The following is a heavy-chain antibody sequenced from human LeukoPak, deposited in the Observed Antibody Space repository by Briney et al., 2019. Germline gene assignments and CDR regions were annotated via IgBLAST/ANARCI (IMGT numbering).Heavy chain of an antibody. V-gene: IGHV3-13*01. CDR2: IGTAGDT. J-gene: IGHJ4*02. CDR3: AGGSSSDQFDY. Sequence: AGGSLRLSCAASGFTFSSYDMHWVRQATGKGLEWVSAIGTAGDTYYPDSVKGRFTISRDNSKNTLYLQMNSLRAEDTAVYYCAGGSSSDQFDYWGQGTLVTVSS. D-gene: IGHD2-15*01. CDR1: GFTFSSYD.